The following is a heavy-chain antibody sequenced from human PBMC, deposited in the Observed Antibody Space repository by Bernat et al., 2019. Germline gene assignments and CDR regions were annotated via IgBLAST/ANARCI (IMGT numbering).Heavy chain of an antibody. V-gene: IGHV3-23*04. CDR1: GVTVSSNY. D-gene: IGHD5-24*01. J-gene: IGHJ4*02. CDR3: AKVEEMATNYYFDY. CDR2: ISGSGGST. Sequence: EVQLVETGGGLIQPGGSLRLSCAASGVTVSSNYMSWARQAPGKGLEWVSAISGSGGSTYYADSVKGRFTISRDNSKNTLYLQMNSLRAEDTAVYYCAKVEEMATNYYFDYWGQGTLVTVSS.